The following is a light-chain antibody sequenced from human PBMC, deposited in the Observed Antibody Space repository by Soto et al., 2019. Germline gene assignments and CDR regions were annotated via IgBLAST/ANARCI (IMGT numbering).Light chain of an antibody. CDR3: QQYGSSPPT. J-gene: IGKJ1*01. V-gene: IGKV3-20*01. CDR1: KSVSSNY. CDR2: GAS. Sequence: EIVLTQSPGTLSLSPGERATLSCRASKSVSSNYLAWYQRKPGQAPRLLIYGASNRATGIPNRFSGSGSRTDFTLTITRLEPEDFVVYYWQQYGSSPPTFGQGTKVEI.